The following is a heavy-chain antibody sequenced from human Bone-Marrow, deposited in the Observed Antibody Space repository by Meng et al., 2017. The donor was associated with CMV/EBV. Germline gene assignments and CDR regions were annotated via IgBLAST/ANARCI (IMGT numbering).Heavy chain of an antibody. D-gene: IGHD3-3*01. J-gene: IGHJ4*02. CDR1: GFTFSSYA. V-gene: IGHV3-23*01. CDR2: ISGSGGST. Sequence: GESLKISCAASGFTFSSYAMSWVRQAPGKGLEWVSAISGSGGSTYYADSVKGRFTISRDNSKNTLYLQMNSLRAEDTAVYYCASLRGYYDFWSGPLGLDYWGQGTLVTVSS. CDR3: ASLRGYYDFWSGPLGLDY.